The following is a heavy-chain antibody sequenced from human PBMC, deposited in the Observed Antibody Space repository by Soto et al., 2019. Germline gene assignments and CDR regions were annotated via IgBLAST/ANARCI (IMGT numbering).Heavy chain of an antibody. CDR2: IWYDGSNE. Sequence: GGSLRLSCAASGFTFSNYAMHWVRQAPGKGLEWVAVIWYDGSNEKYGDSVKGRFTISRDNSKNTLYLQMNSLRDEDTAVYYCAREGAVGPIESASERGWIDPWGQGILVTVSS. V-gene: IGHV3-33*01. CDR3: AREGAVGPIESASERGWIDP. D-gene: IGHD2-2*01. CDR1: GFTFSNYA. J-gene: IGHJ5*02.